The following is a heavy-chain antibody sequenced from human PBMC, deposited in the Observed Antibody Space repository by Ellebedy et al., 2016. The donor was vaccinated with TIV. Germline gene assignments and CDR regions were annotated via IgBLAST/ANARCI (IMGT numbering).Heavy chain of an antibody. CDR1: GYTFTSYY. J-gene: IGHJ4*02. CDR2: INPSGST. CDR3: ARGGWQQLVLGDLSGY. Sequence: AASVKVSCKASGYTFTSYYMHWVRQAPGQGLEWMGIINPSGSTSYAQKFQGRVTMTRDTSTSTVYMELSSLRSEDTAVYYCARGGWQQLVLGDLSGYWGQGTLVTVSS. D-gene: IGHD6-13*01. V-gene: IGHV1-46*01.